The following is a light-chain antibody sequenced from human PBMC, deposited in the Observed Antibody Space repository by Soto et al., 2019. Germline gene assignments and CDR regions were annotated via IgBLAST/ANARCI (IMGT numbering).Light chain of an antibody. CDR3: QQHNPYSPYT. V-gene: IGKV1-5*03. J-gene: IGKJ2*01. CDR2: DAS. CDR1: QSITNC. Sequence: DIQMTQSPSTLSASVGDRVTITCRASQSITNCLAWYQQKPGKAPKILIFDASSLRSGVPSRFSGSGSGTEFTLTISSLQPEDCATYYCQQHNPYSPYTFGQGTKLEIK.